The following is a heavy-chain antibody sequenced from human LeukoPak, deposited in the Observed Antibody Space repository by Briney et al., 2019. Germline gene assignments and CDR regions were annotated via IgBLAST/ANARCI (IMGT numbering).Heavy chain of an antibody. CDR1: GFTFSSYA. D-gene: IGHD1-1*01. CDR3: VKHSGGVYGNSDY. Sequence: PGGFLRLSCVASGFTFSSYAVSWFRQAPGKGLEWVSTVGRSGADTYYADSVRGRFTISKDSSKNTLQMNSLSAEDTAIYYCVKHSGGVYGNSDYWGQGILVTVSS. V-gene: IGHV3-23*01. CDR2: VGRSGADT. J-gene: IGHJ4*02.